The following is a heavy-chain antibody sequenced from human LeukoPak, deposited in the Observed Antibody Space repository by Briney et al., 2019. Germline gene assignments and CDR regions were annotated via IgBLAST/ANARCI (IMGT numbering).Heavy chain of an antibody. Sequence: GASVKVSCKASGYTFTSYGISWVRQAPGQGLEWMGWISAYNGNTNYAQKLQGRVTMTTDTSTSTAYMELRSLRSDDTAVYYCARVLLEPEGLRYYYYYMDVWGKGTTVTVSS. D-gene: IGHD1-1*01. CDR1: GYTFTSYG. CDR2: ISAYNGNT. CDR3: ARVLLEPEGLRYYYYYMDV. V-gene: IGHV1-18*01. J-gene: IGHJ6*03.